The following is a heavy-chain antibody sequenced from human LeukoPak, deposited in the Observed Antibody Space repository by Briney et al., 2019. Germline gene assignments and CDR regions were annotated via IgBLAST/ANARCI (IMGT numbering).Heavy chain of an antibody. CDR1: GFTFSSYG. Sequence: GGSLRLSCAASGFTFSSYGMHWVRQAPGKGLEWVAVISYDGSNKYYADSVKGRFTISRDNSKNTLYLQMNSLRAEDTAVYYCAKGGYSYGYSSGYYYYMDVWGKGTTVTVSS. CDR3: AKGGYSYGYSSGYYYYMDV. J-gene: IGHJ6*03. V-gene: IGHV3-30*18. D-gene: IGHD5-18*01. CDR2: ISYDGSNK.